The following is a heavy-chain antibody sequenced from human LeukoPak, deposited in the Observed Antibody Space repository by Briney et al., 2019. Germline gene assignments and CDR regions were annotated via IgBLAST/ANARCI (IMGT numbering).Heavy chain of an antibody. D-gene: IGHD1-26*01. CDR3: ARDQVVGATPGYFQH. CDR2: INWNGGST. J-gene: IGHJ1*01. V-gene: IGHV3-20*04. CDR1: GFTFDDYG. Sequence: GGSLRLSCAASGFTFDDYGMSWVRQAPGKGLEWVSGINWNGGSTGYADSVKGRFTISRDNSKNTLYLQMNSLRAEDTAVYYCARDQVVGATPGYFQHWGQGTLVTVSS.